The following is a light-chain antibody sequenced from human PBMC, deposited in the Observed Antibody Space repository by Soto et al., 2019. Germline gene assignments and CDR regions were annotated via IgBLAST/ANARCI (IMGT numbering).Light chain of an antibody. J-gene: IGLJ2*01. CDR2: EGS. V-gene: IGLV2-23*01. Sequence: QSALTQPASVSGSPGQSITISCTGTSSDVGSYNLVSWYQQHPGKGPKLMIYEGSKRPSGVSNRFSGSKSGITASLTISGLPADYEADYYSCSYAGGSTSVVFGGGTKLTVL. CDR1: SSDVGSYNL. CDR3: CSYAGGSTSVV.